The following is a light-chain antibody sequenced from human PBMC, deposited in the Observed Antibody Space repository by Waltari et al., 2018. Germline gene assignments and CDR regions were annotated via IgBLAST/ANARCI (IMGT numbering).Light chain of an antibody. CDR3: QQSYTTPSLT. J-gene: IGKJ4*01. V-gene: IGKV1-39*01. Sequence: DIKMTQSPSSLFAYVGDRVTVPCRASQSISTYLNWYQQKPGKAPKLLIYAASSLQRGVPSRFRGSVSGTEFTLTISSLQPEDFATYYCQQSYTTPSLTFGGGTKVEMK. CDR1: QSISTY. CDR2: AAS.